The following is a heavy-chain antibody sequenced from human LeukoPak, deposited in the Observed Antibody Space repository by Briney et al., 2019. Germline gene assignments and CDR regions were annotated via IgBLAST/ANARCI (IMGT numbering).Heavy chain of an antibody. CDR1: GGSVSRGSYY. CDR3: ARDRIAATNNWFDP. Sequence: SETLSLTCTVSGGSVSRGSYYWSWIRQPPGKGLEWIGYIYYSGSTNYNPSLKSRVTISVDTSKNQFSLELSSVAAADTAVYYCARDRIAATNNWFDPWGQGTLVTVSS. D-gene: IGHD6-13*01. V-gene: IGHV4-61*01. J-gene: IGHJ5*02. CDR2: IYYSGST.